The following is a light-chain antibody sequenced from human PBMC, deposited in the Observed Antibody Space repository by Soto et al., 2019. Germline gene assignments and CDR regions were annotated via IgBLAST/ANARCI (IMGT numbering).Light chain of an antibody. CDR3: QQTNSSTRT. Sequence: DIQMTHSPASVSASVGSRVTITCRASQDISTWLAWYQQKPGEAPRLLIYAASTLQSGVPSTLRGSGYGTELTITISSMQNEDIETYYCQQTNSSTRTFGQGTKVDIK. V-gene: IGKV1-12*01. CDR2: AAS. CDR1: QDISTW. J-gene: IGKJ1*01.